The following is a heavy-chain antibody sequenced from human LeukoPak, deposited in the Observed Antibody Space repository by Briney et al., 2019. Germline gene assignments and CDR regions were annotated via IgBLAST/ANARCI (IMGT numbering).Heavy chain of an antibody. CDR2: INPNSGGT. CDR3: AKAPFCSGGSCYKTFDY. CDR1: GYAFTGYY. D-gene: IGHD2-15*01. Sequence: ASVKVSCKASGYAFTGYYMHWVRQAPGQGLEWMGWINPNSGGTNYAQKFQGRVTMTRDTSISTAYMELSRLRSGDTAVYYCAKAPFCSGGSCYKTFDYWGQGTLVTVSS. V-gene: IGHV1-2*02. J-gene: IGHJ4*02.